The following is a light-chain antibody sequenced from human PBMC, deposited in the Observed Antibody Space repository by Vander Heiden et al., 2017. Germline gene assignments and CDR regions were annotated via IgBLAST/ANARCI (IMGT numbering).Light chain of an antibody. CDR1: QSVSSN. Sequence: EIVMTQSPATLSVSPGERATLSCRASQSVSSNLAWYQQKPGQAPRLLIYGASTRATGIPARFSGSRSGTEFTLTISILQSEDFTVYYCQQYTNWRQTFGQGTKVEIK. J-gene: IGKJ1*01. V-gene: IGKV3-15*01. CDR3: QQYTNWRQT. CDR2: GAS.